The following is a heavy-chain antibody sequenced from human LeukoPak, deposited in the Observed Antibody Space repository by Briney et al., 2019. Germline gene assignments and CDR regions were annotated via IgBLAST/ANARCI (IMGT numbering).Heavy chain of an antibody. Sequence: GGSLRLSCTASGFTFGDYAMTWVRQAPGKGLEWVGFIRSQIYGGTPEYAASVKGRFTISGDDSEGVAYLQMNSLKTEDTAVYYCTRDQTPYYWGQGTLVTVSS. CDR3: TRDQTPYY. J-gene: IGHJ4*02. CDR2: IRSQIYGGTP. CDR1: GFTFGDYA. V-gene: IGHV3-49*04.